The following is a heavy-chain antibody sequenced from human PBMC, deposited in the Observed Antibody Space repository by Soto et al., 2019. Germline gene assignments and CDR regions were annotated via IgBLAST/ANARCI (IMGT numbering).Heavy chain of an antibody. D-gene: IGHD5-18*01. CDR1: GGTFSSYA. J-gene: IGHJ4*02. CDR2: IIPIFGTA. V-gene: IGHV1-69*12. CDR3: ARPGGTKLWLHSFDY. Sequence: QVQLVQSGAEVKKPGSSVKVSCKASGGTFSSYAISWVRQAPGQGLEWMGGIIPIFGTANYAQKFQGRVTIXXDXSXITADMELSRLRSEDTAVYYCARPGGTKLWLHSFDYWGQGTLVTVSS.